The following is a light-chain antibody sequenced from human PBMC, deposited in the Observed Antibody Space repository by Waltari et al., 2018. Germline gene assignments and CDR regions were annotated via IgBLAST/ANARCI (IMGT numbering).Light chain of an antibody. CDR3: QQYNKWPPLT. CDR2: GAS. V-gene: IGKV3-15*01. CDR1: QNIHDN. J-gene: IGKJ4*01. Sequence: EVLMTQSPATLSVSPGERVTLTCRASQNIHDNLAWYQQKPGQAPRLLIYGASTRATAIPARFRGSGSGTGFTLTISSLQSEDFAVYYCQQYNKWPPLTFGGGTKVEIK.